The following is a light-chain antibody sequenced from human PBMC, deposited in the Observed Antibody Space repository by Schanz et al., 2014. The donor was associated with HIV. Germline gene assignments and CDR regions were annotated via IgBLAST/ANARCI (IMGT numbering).Light chain of an antibody. J-gene: IGKJ5*01. Sequence: EIVMTQSPVTLSVSPGERATLSCRTSQSISNNLAWYQQKPGQAPRLLIYGASTRVTGIPARFSGSGSGTEFTLTISSLQPEDVATYYCQKYNSALRTFGQGTRLEIK. CDR3: QKYNSALRT. CDR1: QSISNN. CDR2: GAS. V-gene: IGKV3-15*01.